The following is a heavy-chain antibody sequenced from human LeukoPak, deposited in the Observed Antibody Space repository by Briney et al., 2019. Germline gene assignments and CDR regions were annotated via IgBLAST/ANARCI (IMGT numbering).Heavy chain of an antibody. CDR2: IWSDGNNK. CDR1: GFAFSSDG. J-gene: IGHJ4*02. V-gene: IGHV3-33*01. CDR3: ARGRDGAYFDY. Sequence: GGSLRLSCAASGFAFSSDGMHWVRQAPGKGLEWVAVIWSDGNNKYYADSVRGRFTISRDNSKNTVYLQMNSLRAEDTAVYYCARGRDGAYFDYWGQGTLVTVSS. D-gene: IGHD5-24*01.